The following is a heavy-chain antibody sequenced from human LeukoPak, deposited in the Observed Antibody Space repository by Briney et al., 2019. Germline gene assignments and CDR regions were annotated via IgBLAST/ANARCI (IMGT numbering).Heavy chain of an antibody. D-gene: IGHD3-22*01. CDR2: ISGDASII. J-gene: IGHJ4*02. CDR1: GFTFSSYT. Sequence: GGSLRLSCAASGFTFSSYTMSWVRQAPGKGLEWVSAISGDASIIYKADSVKGRFTISSDNSKNTVYLQMNSLRAEDTAVYYCAKDYYVPNNWGQGTLVTVSS. CDR3: AKDYYVPNN. V-gene: IGHV3-23*01.